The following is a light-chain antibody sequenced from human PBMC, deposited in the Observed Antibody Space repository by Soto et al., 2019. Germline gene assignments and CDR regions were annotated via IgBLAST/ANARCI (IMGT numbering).Light chain of an antibody. CDR3: QQYCGSPLYS. CDR1: QSVSSSY. Sequence: EIVLTQSPGTLSLSPGERATRSCRASQSVSSSYLAWYQQKPGQAPRLLIYGASSRATGIPDRFSGSGSGTDFTLTISRLEPEDFAVYYCQQYCGSPLYSFGQGTKVEI. J-gene: IGKJ2*03. CDR2: GAS. V-gene: IGKV3-20*01.